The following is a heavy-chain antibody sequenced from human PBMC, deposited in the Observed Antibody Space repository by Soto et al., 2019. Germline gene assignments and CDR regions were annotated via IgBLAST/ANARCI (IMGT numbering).Heavy chain of an antibody. CDR1: NYTFSSFG. V-gene: IGHV1-18*01. J-gene: IGHJ4*02. Sequence: QVQLVQSGAEVKKPGASVKVCCKASNYTFSSFGISWMRQAPGQGLEWMGWINPYNDNTNYAQNLQGRITMTTDTSTSTAYMELRSLRSDDTAVYYCARDPFYSGSNLQVGYFDSWGQGTLVTVSS. CDR2: INPYNDNT. D-gene: IGHD1-26*01. CDR3: ARDPFYSGSNLQVGYFDS.